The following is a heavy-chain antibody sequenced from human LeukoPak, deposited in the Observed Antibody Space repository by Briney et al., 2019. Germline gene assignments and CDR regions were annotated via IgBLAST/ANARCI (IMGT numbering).Heavy chain of an antibody. V-gene: IGHV1-18*04. CDR2: ISAYNGNT. D-gene: IGHD3-10*01. CDR1: GYTFTSYG. J-gene: IGHJ4*02. CDR3: ARGGRSDYYGSGSYSDY. Sequence: ASVKVSCKASGYTFTSYGISWVRQAPGQGLEWMGWISAYNGNTNYAQKLQGRVTMTTHTSTSTAYMELRSLRSDDTAVYYCARGGRSDYYGSGSYSDYWGQGTLVTVSS.